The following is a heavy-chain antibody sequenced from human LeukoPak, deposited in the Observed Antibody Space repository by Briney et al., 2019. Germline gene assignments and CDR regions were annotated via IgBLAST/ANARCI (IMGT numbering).Heavy chain of an antibody. CDR1: GYTFTRYA. J-gene: IGHJ4*02. CDR2: INVGNGEA. D-gene: IGHD3-10*01. Sequence: ASVKVSCKASGYTFTRYAMQWVRQAPGQRLEWMGWINVGNGEARFSQRFQGRVTITRDTSASTAYMELSSLRSEDTAVYYCARDYVGGSGYWGQGTLVTVSS. CDR3: ARDYVGGSGY. V-gene: IGHV1-3*01.